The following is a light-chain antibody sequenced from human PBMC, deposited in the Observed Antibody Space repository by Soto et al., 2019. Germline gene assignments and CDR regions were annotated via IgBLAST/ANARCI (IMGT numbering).Light chain of an antibody. V-gene: IGKV3-20*01. CDR3: QQYGSSPWT. CDR2: GAS. J-gene: IGKJ1*01. Sequence: ETVLTQSPGTLSLSPGERATLSCRASQTIRSNYLAWYRQTPGQAPRLLIYGASKRATGIADRFRGSGSGTDFTLIISRLEPEDFALYYCQQYGSSPWTFGQGTKVEIK. CDR1: QTIRSNY.